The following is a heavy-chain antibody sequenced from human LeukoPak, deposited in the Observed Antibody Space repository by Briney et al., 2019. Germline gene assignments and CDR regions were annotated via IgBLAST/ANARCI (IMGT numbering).Heavy chain of an antibody. V-gene: IGHV4-39*07. D-gene: IGHD2-2*01. CDR3: ARHYCSRTSCYVSH. CDR1: GGSINSSSYY. Sequence: SETLTLTCTVSGGSINSSSYYWGWIRQPPGKGLEWIGSIYYSGSTYYNPSLKSRVTISVDTSKNQFSLKLSSVTAADTAVYYCARHYCSRTSCYVSHWGQGTLVTVSS. CDR2: IYYSGST. J-gene: IGHJ4*02.